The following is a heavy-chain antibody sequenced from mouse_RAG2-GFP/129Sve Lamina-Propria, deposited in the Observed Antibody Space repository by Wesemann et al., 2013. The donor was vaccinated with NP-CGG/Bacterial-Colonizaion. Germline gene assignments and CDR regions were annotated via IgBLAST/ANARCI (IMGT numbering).Heavy chain of an antibody. CDR3: ARRDYDGSYEYFDV. D-gene: IGHD1-1*01. CDR2: ISSGSSTI. Sequence: EMVLEWVAYISSGSSTIYYADTVKGRFTISRDNAKNTLFLQMTSLRSEDTAMYYCARRDYDGSYEYFDVWGAGTTVTVSS. V-gene: IGHV5-17*01. J-gene: IGHJ1*01.